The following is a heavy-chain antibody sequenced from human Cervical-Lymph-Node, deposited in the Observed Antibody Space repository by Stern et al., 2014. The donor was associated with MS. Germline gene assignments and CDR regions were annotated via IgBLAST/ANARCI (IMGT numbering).Heavy chain of an antibody. J-gene: IGHJ4*02. D-gene: IGHD2/OR15-2a*01. CDR2: LNPNSDDP. CDR1: GYDFTGFF. V-gene: IGHV1-2*06. Sequence: VQLVESGAKMKKPGASVRVSCKAFGYDFTGFFIHWVRQVPGQGLERMGRLNPNSDDPTYAQNFQDRVTLTRDTSIGTAYLELSRLTSADTAVYYCAREATRIIVGIDYWGQGTPVTVSS. CDR3: AREATRIIVGIDY.